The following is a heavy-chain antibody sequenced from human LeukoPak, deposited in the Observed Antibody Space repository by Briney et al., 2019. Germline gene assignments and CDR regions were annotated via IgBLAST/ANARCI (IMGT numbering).Heavy chain of an antibody. V-gene: IGHV3-9*01. CDR1: GVTFDGYA. Sequence: GGSLRLSCAASGVTFDGYAMHWVRQAPGQGLEWVSGISWNSGSIGYADSVKGRLTISRDNAKNSLYLQMNSLRAEDTALYYCAKDISYGDYAFDYWGQGTLVTVSS. J-gene: IGHJ4*02. CDR2: ISWNSGSI. D-gene: IGHD4-17*01. CDR3: AKDISYGDYAFDY.